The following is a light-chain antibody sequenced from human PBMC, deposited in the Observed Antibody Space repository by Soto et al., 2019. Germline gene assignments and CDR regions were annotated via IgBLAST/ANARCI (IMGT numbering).Light chain of an antibody. V-gene: IGKV4-1*01. Sequence: DIVMTQSPDSLAVSLGERATINCKSSQSVLFSSNNKNFLAWYQQKPGQPPKLLIYWASTRESGVPDRFSGSGSGTDFTLPISSLQAEDVAVDYCQQYYSSLTFGQGTKVEIK. J-gene: IGKJ1*01. CDR2: WAS. CDR1: QSVLFSSNNKNF. CDR3: QQYYSSLT.